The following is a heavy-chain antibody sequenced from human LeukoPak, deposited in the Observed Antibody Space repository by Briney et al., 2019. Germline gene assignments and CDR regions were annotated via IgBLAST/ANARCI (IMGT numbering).Heavy chain of an antibody. CDR1: GFTFSSYA. D-gene: IGHD3-22*01. J-gene: IGHJ3*02. V-gene: IGHV3-23*01. CDR2: ISVSGGST. Sequence: GRSLRLSFSASGFTFSSYAMSWVRQSPGKGRDWVSAISVSGGSTYYADSVKGRFTISRDNSKNTLYLQMNSLRAEDTAVYYCAKDHRSYYCDSSGYYGVFDIWGQRTMVTVSS. CDR3: AKDHRSYYCDSSGYYGVFDI.